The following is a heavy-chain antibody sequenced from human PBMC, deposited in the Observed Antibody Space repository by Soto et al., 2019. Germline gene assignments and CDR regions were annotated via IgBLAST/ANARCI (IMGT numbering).Heavy chain of an antibody. V-gene: IGHV4-4*02. CDR1: GGSISSSNW. CDR2: IYHSGST. Sequence: QVQLQESGPGLVKPSGTLSLTCAVSGGSISSSNWWSWVRQPPGKGLEWIGEIYHSGSTNYNPSLTSRVTISVDKSQNQVSLKLSSVTAADTAVYYCARVVTEDSSSSCMDVWGQGTTVTV. D-gene: IGHD6-6*01. CDR3: ARVVTEDSSSSCMDV. J-gene: IGHJ6*02.